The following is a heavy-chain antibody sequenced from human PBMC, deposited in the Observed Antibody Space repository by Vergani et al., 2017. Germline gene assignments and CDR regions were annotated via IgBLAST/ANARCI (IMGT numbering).Heavy chain of an antibody. D-gene: IGHD6-13*01. CDR2: IYYSGST. J-gene: IGHJ5*02. V-gene: IGHV4-39*07. CDR3: ASPIAAAINWFDP. CDR1: GGSISSSSYY. Sequence: QLQLQESGPGLVKPSETLSLTCTVSGGSISSSSYYWGWIRQPPGKGLEWIGSIYYSGSTYSNPSLKSRVTISVDTSKNQFSLKLSSVTAADTAVYYCASPIAAAINWFDPWGQGTLVTVSS.